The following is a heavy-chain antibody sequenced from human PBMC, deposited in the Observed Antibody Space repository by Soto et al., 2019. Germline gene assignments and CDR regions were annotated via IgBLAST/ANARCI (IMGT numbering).Heavy chain of an antibody. J-gene: IGHJ4*02. CDR3: ARTYCSSTSCYGAGRYFDY. D-gene: IGHD2-2*01. V-gene: IGHV4-59*08. CDR1: GGSISSYY. Sequence: SETLSLTCTVSGGSISSYYWSWIRQPPGKGLEWIGYIYYSGSTNYNPSLKSRVTISVDTSKNQFSLKLSSVTAADTAVYYCARTYCSSTSCYGAGRYFDYWGQGTLVTVSS. CDR2: IYYSGST.